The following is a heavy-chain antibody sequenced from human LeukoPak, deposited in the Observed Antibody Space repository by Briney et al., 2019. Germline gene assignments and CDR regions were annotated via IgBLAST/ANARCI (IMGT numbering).Heavy chain of an antibody. J-gene: IGHJ4*02. Sequence: PGGSLRLSCAASGFTFSSHGMHWVRQAPGKGLEWVAVIWYDGSNKYYADSVKGRFTISRDNSKNTLYLQMNSLRAEDTAVYYCARDGCSYGTFDYWGQGTLVTVSS. V-gene: IGHV3-33*01. D-gene: IGHD5-18*01. CDR2: IWYDGSNK. CDR1: GFTFSSHG. CDR3: ARDGCSYGTFDY.